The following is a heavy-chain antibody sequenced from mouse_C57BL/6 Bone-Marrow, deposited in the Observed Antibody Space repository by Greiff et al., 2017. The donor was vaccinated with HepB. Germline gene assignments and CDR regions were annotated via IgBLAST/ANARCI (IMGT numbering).Heavy chain of an antibody. CDR2: ISYDGSN. Sequence: ESGPGLVKPSQSLSLTCSVTGYSITSGYYWNWIRQFPGNKLEWMGYISYDGSNNYNPSLKNRISITRDTSKNQFFLKLNSVTTEDTATYYCARGIHYYFDYWGQGTTLTVSS. D-gene: IGHD1-2*01. V-gene: IGHV3-6*01. J-gene: IGHJ2*01. CDR3: ARGIHYYFDY. CDR1: GYSITSGYY.